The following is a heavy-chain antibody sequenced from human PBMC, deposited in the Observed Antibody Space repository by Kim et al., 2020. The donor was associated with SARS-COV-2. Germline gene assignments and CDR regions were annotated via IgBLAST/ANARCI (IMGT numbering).Heavy chain of an antibody. V-gene: IGHV3-49*02. CDR3: TRGSSGWYYFDY. J-gene: IGHJ4*02. D-gene: IGHD6-19*01. Sequence: YAASVKGRFTISRDDSKSIAYLQMNSLKTEDTAVYYCTRGSSGWYYFDYWGQGTLVTVSS.